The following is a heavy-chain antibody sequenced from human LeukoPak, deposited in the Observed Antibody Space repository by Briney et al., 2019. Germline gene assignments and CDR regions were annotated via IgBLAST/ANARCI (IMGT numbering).Heavy chain of an antibody. D-gene: IGHD2-8*02. J-gene: IGHJ6*03. CDR3: VKDPGARVRGYYMDV. CDR1: GFTFSSYG. CDR2: IENDGSNK. Sequence: GGSLRLSCAASGFTFSSYGMHWVRQATGKGLEWVSFIENDGSNKYYADSVKGRFTISRDNSKNTLYLQMNSLRAEDTAVFYCVKDPGARVRGYYMDVWGKGTTVTVSS. V-gene: IGHV3-30*02.